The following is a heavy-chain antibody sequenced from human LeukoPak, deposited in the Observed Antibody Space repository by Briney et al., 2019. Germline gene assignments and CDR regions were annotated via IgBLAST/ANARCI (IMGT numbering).Heavy chain of an antibody. V-gene: IGHV1-8*02. CDR2: MNPNSGNR. CDR3: ARVVPRYCSGGTCYSPNFDY. CDR1: GGTFSSYA. Sequence: ASVKVSCKASGGTFSSYAISWVRQAPGQGLEWMGWMNPNSGNRGYPQKSQGRVTMTRDNSISTAYMELSSLRSEVTAVYYCARVVPRYCSGGTCYSPNFDYWGQGSLVTVSS. D-gene: IGHD2-15*01. J-gene: IGHJ4*02.